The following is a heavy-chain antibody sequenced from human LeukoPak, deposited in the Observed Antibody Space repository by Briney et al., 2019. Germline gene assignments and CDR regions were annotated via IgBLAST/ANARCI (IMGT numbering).Heavy chain of an antibody. CDR1: GYTFTSYD. CDR2: ISTYSDNA. CDR3: ARTTAWARTKFDY. D-gene: IGHD1-14*01. J-gene: IGHJ4*02. Sequence: ASVKVSCKASGYTFTSYDINWVRQAPGQGLEWMGWISTYSDNANYAQNLQGRVTMTTDTSTTTAYMELRSLRSDDTAVYYCARTTAWARTKFDYWGQGTLVTVSS. V-gene: IGHV1-18*01.